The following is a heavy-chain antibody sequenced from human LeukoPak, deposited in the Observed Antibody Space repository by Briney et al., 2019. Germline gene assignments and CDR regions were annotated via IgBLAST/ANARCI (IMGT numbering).Heavy chain of an antibody. Sequence: GGSLRLSCAVSGFTFRSYAMKWVRQAPGKGLEWVSAITADGSSTHYTISVKGRFIISRDTPKNSLYLQMNSLRAEDTAVYYCARLRRIAARPSHFDYWGQGTLVTVSS. D-gene: IGHD6-6*01. J-gene: IGHJ4*02. CDR2: ITADGSST. V-gene: IGHV3-23*01. CDR1: GFTFRSYA. CDR3: ARLRRIAARPSHFDY.